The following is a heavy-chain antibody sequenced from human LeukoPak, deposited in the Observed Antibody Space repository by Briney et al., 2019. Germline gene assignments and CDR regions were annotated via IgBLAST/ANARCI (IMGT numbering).Heavy chain of an antibody. V-gene: IGHV3-74*01. CDR3: AGAMVRGVIITG. CDR1: GFTFSSYW. J-gene: IGHJ4*02. CDR2: INSDGSST. D-gene: IGHD3-10*01. Sequence: PGGSLRLSCAAFGFTFSSYWMHWVRQAPGKGLVWVSRINSDGSSTSYADSVKGRFTISRDNAKNTLYLQMNSLRAEDTAVYYCAGAMVRGVIITGWGQGTLVTVSS.